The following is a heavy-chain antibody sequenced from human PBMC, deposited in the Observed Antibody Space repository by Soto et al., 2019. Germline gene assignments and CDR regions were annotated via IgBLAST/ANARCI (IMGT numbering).Heavy chain of an antibody. D-gene: IGHD3-3*01. CDR3: ARMESRGPIDC. Sequence: QVQLQESGPGLVKPSDTLSLTCAVSGYSISSSNWWGWIRQPPGKGLEWIGYIYYSGTTYYNPSLKDRVTMSVGTSKNQLALKLTSVTAVGAAGYYCARMESRGPIDCWGQGTLVTVSS. CDR2: IYYSGTT. V-gene: IGHV4-28*01. J-gene: IGHJ4*02. CDR1: GYSISSSNW.